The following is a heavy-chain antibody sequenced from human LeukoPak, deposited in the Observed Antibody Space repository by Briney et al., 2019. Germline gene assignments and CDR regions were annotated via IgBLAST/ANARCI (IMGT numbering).Heavy chain of an antibody. CDR2: IYHSGST. J-gene: IGHJ4*02. D-gene: IGHD2-8*01. CDR3: ARTREMVYAPDY. V-gene: IGHV4-38-2*02. Sequence: SETLSLTCTVSGYSISSGYYWGWIRQPPGKGLEWSGSIYHSGSTYYNPSLKSRVTISVDTSKIQFSLKLSSVTAADTAVYYCARTREMVYAPDYWGQGTLVTVSS. CDR1: GYSISSGYY.